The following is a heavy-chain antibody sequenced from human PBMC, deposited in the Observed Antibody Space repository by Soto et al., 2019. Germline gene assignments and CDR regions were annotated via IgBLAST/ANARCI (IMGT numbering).Heavy chain of an antibody. CDR3: ARDGSTSWYSYDYHGMDV. V-gene: IGHV3-7*05. CDR2: INQDGSEK. J-gene: IGHJ6*02. Sequence: EVQLVESGGGLVQPGGSLRLSCGASGFTFRTYWLSWVRQVPGKGLEWVASINQDGSEKNYVDSVKGRFTISRDNAKNSLHLQMSSLRAEDTALHYCARDGSTSWYSYDYHGMDVWGQGTTVTVSS. D-gene: IGHD5-18*01. CDR1: GFTFRTYW.